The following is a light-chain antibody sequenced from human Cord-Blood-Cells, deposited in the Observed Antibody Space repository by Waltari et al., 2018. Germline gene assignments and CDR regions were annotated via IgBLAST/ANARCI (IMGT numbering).Light chain of an antibody. CDR2: DAS. V-gene: IGKV3-11*01. CDR3: QQRSNWPPA. J-gene: IGKJ4*01. CDR1: QSVSSY. Sequence: EIVLTQSPATLSLSPGERATLSCRASQSVSSYLAWYQQKPGQAPRLLIYDASNRAPGIPARFSGSGSGTDFTLTISSLEPEDFAVYYCQQRSNWPPAFGGGTKVEI.